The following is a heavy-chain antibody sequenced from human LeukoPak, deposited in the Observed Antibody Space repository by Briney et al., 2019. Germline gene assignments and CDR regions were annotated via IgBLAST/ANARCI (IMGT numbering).Heavy chain of an antibody. D-gene: IGHD1-26*01. Sequence: GESLQISCKGSGYSFANYWIGWVRQMPGKGLEWMGIIYPGDSDTRYSPSFQGQVTISADKSINTAYLQWSSLKASDTAMFYCARSKSGSWFYFDYWGQGTPVTVCS. V-gene: IGHV5-51*01. CDR2: IYPGDSDT. CDR1: GYSFANYW. CDR3: ARSKSGSWFYFDY. J-gene: IGHJ4*02.